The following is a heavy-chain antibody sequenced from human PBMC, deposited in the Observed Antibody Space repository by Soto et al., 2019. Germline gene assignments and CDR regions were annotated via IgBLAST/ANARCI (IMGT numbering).Heavy chain of an antibody. Sequence: QVQLVQSGAEVKKPGASVKVSCKASGYTFTSYGISWVRQAPGQGLEWMGWISAYNGNTNYAQKLQGRVTMTTDTPPRTAYMGRSSLRSDDMAVYDCAREKLDSGYSSRWPPPPRYYYDGMDVCGQGTTITVSS. V-gene: IGHV1-18*03. CDR1: GYTFTSYG. J-gene: IGHJ6*02. CDR2: ISAYNGNT. CDR3: AREKLDSGYSSRWPPPPRYYYDGMDV. D-gene: IGHD6-19*01.